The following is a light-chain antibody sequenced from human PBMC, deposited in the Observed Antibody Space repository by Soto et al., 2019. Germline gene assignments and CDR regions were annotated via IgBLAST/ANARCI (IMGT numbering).Light chain of an antibody. Sequence: SYELTQPPSVSVAPGKTARITCGGNNIGSKSVHWYQQKPGQAPVLVIYYDSDRPLGIPERFSGSNSGNTATLTISRVEAGDEADYYCQVWDSSSDHHVVFGGGTQLTVL. J-gene: IGLJ2*01. V-gene: IGLV3-21*04. CDR3: QVWDSSSDHHVV. CDR1: NIGSKS. CDR2: YDS.